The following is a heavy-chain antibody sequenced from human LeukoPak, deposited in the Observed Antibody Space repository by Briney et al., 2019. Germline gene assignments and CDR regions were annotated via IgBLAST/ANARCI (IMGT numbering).Heavy chain of an antibody. Sequence: GGSLRLSCAASGFTFSSYAMSWVRQAPGKGLEWVSAISGSGGSTYYADSVKGRFTISRDNSKNTLYLQMNSLRAEDTAVYYCAKDPPADNWNDDLQYYFDYWGQGTLVTVSS. CDR1: GFTFSSYA. CDR3: AKDPPADNWNDDLQYYFDY. J-gene: IGHJ4*02. D-gene: IGHD1-1*01. V-gene: IGHV3-23*01. CDR2: ISGSGGST.